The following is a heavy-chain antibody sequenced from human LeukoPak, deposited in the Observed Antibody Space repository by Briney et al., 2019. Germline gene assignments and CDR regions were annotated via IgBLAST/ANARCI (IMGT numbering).Heavy chain of an antibody. Sequence: PSETLSLTCTVSGGSISSYYWSWIRQPAGKGLEWIGRIYTSGCTNYNPSLKSRVTMSVDTSKNQFSLKLSSVTAADTAVYYCARDRYCSSTSCPTGDWFDPWGQGTLVTVSS. V-gene: IGHV4-4*07. J-gene: IGHJ5*02. CDR3: ARDRYCSSTSCPTGDWFDP. CDR2: IYTSGCT. D-gene: IGHD2-2*01. CDR1: GGSISSYY.